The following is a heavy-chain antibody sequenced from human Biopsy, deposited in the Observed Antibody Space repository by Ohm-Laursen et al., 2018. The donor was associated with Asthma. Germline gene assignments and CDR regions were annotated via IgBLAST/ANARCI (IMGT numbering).Heavy chain of an antibody. CDR3: AREVGATRYGP. D-gene: IGHD1-26*01. CDR2: LNPVNGNT. Sequence: SSVKVSCNASGYTFTSNAIHWMRQAPGQSLEWMAWLNPVNGNTKYSQQFQGRVTITRDTSASTAYMELSSLTSEDTAVFYCAREVGATRYGPWGQGTLVTVSS. V-gene: IGHV1-3*01. CDR1: GYTFTSNA. J-gene: IGHJ5*02.